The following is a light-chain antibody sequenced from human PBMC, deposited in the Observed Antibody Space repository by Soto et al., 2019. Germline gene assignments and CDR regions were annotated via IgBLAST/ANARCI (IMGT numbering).Light chain of an antibody. CDR1: QTIYNN. CDR3: QQFNKWPLT. V-gene: IGKV3-15*01. Sequence: EIVMPQSPSNLSVSSGDRATLSCRASQTIYNNVAWYQQRPGQAPRLLIYDASTRATSVPARFSGSGYGTDFTLSISGLQSADCAVYYCQQFNKWPLTFGGGTKVDIK. CDR2: DAS. J-gene: IGKJ4*01.